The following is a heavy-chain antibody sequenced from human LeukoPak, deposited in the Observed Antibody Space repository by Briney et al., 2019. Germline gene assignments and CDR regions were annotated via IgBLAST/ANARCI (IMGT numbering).Heavy chain of an antibody. V-gene: IGHV3-7*01. CDR1: GFTFSSYW. CDR3: ARELYYYDSSGSVDYYGMDV. Sequence: GGSLRLSCAASGFTFSSYWMSWVRQAPGKGLEWVANIKQDGSEKYYVDSVKGRFTISRDNAKNSLYLQMNSLRAEDTAVYYCARELYYYDSSGSVDYYGMDVWGQGTTATVSS. CDR2: IKQDGSEK. D-gene: IGHD3-22*01. J-gene: IGHJ6*02.